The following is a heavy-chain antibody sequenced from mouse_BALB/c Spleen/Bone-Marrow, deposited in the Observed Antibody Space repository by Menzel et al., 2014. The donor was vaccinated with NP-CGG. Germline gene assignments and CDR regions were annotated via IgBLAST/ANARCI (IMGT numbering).Heavy chain of an antibody. CDR2: INPSNGRT. CDR3: ARGFDY. CDR1: GYTFTNYW. J-gene: IGHJ2*01. V-gene: IGHV1S81*02. Sequence: VKLVESGAELVKPGASVKLSCKASGYTFTNYWMHWVKQRPGQGLEWIGEINPSNGRTNYNEKFKSKATLTVDKSSSTAYMQLSSLTPEDSAVYYCARGFDYWGQGTTLTVSS.